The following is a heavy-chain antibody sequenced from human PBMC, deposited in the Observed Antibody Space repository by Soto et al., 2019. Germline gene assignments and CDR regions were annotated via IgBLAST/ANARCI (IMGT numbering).Heavy chain of an antibody. CDR3: ARLSHPPYYYGSGSYYKDNWFDP. CDR1: GYSFTSYW. V-gene: IGHV5-51*01. J-gene: IGHJ5*02. CDR2: IYPGDSDT. D-gene: IGHD3-10*01. Sequence: GESLKISCKGSGYSFTSYWIGWVRQMPGKGLEWMGIIYPGDSDTRYSPSFQGQVTISADKSISTAYLQWSSLKASDTAMYYCARLSHPPYYYGSGSYYKDNWFDPWGQGTLVTVSS.